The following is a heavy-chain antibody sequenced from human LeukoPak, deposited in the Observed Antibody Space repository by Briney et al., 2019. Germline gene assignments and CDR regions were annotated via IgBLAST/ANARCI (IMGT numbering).Heavy chain of an antibody. J-gene: IGHJ1*01. CDR3: ARSAHSGSYFQH. CDR2: INHSGST. V-gene: IGHV4-34*01. D-gene: IGHD1-26*01. Sequence: SETLSLTCAVYGGSFSGYYWSWIRQPPGKGLEWIGEINHSGSTNYNPSLKSRVTISVDTSKNQFSLKLSSVTAADTAVYYCARSAHSGSYFQHWGQGTLVTVSS. CDR1: GGSFSGYY.